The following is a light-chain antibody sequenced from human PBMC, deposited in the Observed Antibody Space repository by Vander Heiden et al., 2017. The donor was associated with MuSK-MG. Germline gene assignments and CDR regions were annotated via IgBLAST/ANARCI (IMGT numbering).Light chain of an antibody. CDR1: SSNIGNNY. CDR2: DNN. Sequence: SCSGSSSNIGNNYVSWYQQLPGTAPKLLIYDNNRRPSGIPDRFSGSKSGASATLGITGLQTGEEADYYCGTWDSSLSVGVFGGGTKLTVL. V-gene: IGLV1-51*01. CDR3: GTWDSSLSVGV. J-gene: IGLJ2*01.